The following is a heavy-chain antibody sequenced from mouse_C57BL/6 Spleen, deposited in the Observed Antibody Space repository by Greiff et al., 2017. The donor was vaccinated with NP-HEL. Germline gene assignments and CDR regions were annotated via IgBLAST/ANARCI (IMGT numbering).Heavy chain of an antibody. D-gene: IGHD1-1*01. CDR3: APYYYGSSHYFDY. Sequence: QVQLKQSGTELVKPGASVKLSCKASGYTFTSYWMHWVKQRPGQGLEWIGNINPSNGGTNYNEKFKSKATLTVDKSSSTAYMQLSSLTSEDSAVYYCAPYYYGSSHYFDYWGQGTTLTVSS. V-gene: IGHV1-53*01. CDR2: INPSNGGT. J-gene: IGHJ2*01. CDR1: GYTFTSYW.